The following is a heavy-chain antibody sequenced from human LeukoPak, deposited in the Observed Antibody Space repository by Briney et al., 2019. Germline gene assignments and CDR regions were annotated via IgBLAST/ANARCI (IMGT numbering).Heavy chain of an antibody. CDR1: GYSFTSYW. CDR3: ARHNGVARSYYYYYGMDV. D-gene: IGHD5-12*01. J-gene: IGHJ6*02. Sequence: GESLQISCKGSGYSFTSYWIGWVRQLPGKGLEWMGIIYPGDSDTRYSPSFQGQVTISADKSISTAYLQWSSLKASDTAMYYCARHNGVARSYYYYYGMDVWGQGTTVTVSS. V-gene: IGHV5-51*01. CDR2: IYPGDSDT.